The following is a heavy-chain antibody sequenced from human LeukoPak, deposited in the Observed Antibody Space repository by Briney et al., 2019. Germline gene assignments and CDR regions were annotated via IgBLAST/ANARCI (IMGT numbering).Heavy chain of an antibody. D-gene: IGHD3-9*01. Sequence: PGGSLRLSCAASGFTFRNYGMHWVRQAPGKGLEWVAFIRYDGSNKFYADSVKGRFTISRDNAKNSLYLQMNSLRAEDTAVYYCARENTPKQGFDWLFPRYYYYYYMDVWGKGTTVTISS. CDR1: GFTFRNYG. CDR2: IRYDGSNK. CDR3: ARENTPKQGFDWLFPRYYYYYYMDV. J-gene: IGHJ6*03. V-gene: IGHV3-30*02.